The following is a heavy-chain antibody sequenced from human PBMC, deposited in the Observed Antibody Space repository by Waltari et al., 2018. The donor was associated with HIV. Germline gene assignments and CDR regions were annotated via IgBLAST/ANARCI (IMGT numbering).Heavy chain of an antibody. CDR3: ASQDTATFTSNFHY. J-gene: IGHJ4*02. CDR2: ISHKKDI. CDR1: GASFDGYF. V-gene: IGHV4-34*01. Sequence: QVRLYQWGAGLLRPSDTLSLTCAVYGASFDGYFWSWVRQSPGQGLEWIGEISHKKDIKLNLSLKIRITMSIDTSKKHFSLKMISVTAADTAVYFCASQDTATFTSNFHYWGQGTQVTVSS. D-gene: IGHD5-18*01.